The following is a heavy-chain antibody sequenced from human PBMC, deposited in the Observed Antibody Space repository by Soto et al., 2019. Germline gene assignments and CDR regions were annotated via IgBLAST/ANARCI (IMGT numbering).Heavy chain of an antibody. CDR3: ARDLRATKRFGLGGFDP. CDR2: IYYSGST. Sequence: PSETLSLTCTVSGGSVSSGSYYWSWIRQPPGKGLEWIGYIYYSGSTNYNPSLKSRVTISVDTSKNQFSLKLSSVTAADTAVYYCARDLRATKRFGLGGFDPWGQGTLVTVSS. D-gene: IGHD1-26*01. CDR1: GGSVSSGSYY. V-gene: IGHV4-61*01. J-gene: IGHJ5*02.